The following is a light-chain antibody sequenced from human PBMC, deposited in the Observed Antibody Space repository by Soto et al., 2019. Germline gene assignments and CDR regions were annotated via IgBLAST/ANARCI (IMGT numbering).Light chain of an antibody. V-gene: IGKV1-5*01. CDR2: DAS. J-gene: IGKJ5*01. CDR1: QSISSW. Sequence: DIQMTQSPSTLSASVGDRVTITCRASQSISSWLAWYQQKPGKAPKLLIYDASSLESGVPSRFSGSGSGRDFTLTISSLQPEDFATYYCLLDYSYFWAFGQGTRLEIK. CDR3: LLDYSYFWA.